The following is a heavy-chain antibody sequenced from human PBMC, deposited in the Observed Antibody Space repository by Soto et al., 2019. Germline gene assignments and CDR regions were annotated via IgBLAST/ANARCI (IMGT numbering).Heavy chain of an antibody. CDR3: ARDLSGDLPSGAFDS. CDR2: INAGNGNT. J-gene: IGHJ4*02. CDR1: GYTFTSYA. V-gene: IGHV1-3*05. Sequence: QVQLVQSGAEEKKPGASVKVSCKASGYTFTSYAMHWVRQAPGQRLEWMGWINAGNGNTKYSQKFQGRVTITRDTSARTAYMGLSSLRSEDTAVYYCARDLSGDLPSGAFDSWGQGTLVTVSS. D-gene: IGHD4-17*01.